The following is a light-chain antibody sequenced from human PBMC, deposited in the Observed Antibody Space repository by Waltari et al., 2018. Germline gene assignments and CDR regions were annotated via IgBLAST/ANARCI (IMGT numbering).Light chain of an antibody. Sequence: SYGLTQPPSESVAPGQTARITCGANNIGSNSFHWYPHKPGQAPILVIFYDTGRPAGIAERFSGSNSGNTATLTIRRVEVGDEADYYCQVWDSANDLAVFGGGTKLTVL. V-gene: IGLV3-21*04. CDR3: QVWDSANDLAV. CDR1: NIGSNS. CDR2: YDT. J-gene: IGLJ2*01.